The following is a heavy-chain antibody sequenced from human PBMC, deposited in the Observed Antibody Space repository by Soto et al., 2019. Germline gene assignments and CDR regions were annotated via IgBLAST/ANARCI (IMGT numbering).Heavy chain of an antibody. CDR3: ARGDSSSWYPSDY. CDR1: GYTFASYA. Sequence: GASVKVSCKASGYTFASYAMHWVRQAPGQRLEWMGWINAGNGNTKYSQKFQGRVTITRDTSASTAYMELSSLRSEDTAVYYCARGDSSSWYPSDYWGQGTLVTVSS. J-gene: IGHJ4*02. CDR2: INAGNGNT. D-gene: IGHD6-13*01. V-gene: IGHV1-3*01.